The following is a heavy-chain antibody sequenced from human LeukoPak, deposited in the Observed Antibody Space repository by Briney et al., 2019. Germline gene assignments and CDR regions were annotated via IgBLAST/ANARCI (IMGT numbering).Heavy chain of an antibody. V-gene: IGHV3-21*01. CDR1: GITFSGYS. CDR2: ISSSSSHI. CDR3: TRGLDPLDY. J-gene: IGHJ4*02. Sequence: GGSLRLSCAASGITFSGYSVNWVRQAPGKGLEWVSSISSSSSHIYYADSVRGRFTISRDNAKNSMYLQMNSLRVEDTAVYYCTRGLDPLDYWGQGTLVTVSS. D-gene: IGHD5/OR15-5a*01.